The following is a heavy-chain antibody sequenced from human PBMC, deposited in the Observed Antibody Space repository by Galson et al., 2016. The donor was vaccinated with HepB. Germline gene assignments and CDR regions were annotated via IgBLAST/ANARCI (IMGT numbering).Heavy chain of an antibody. D-gene: IGHD1-7*01. J-gene: IGHJ4*02. V-gene: IGHV3-23*01. CDR1: GFTFSYYG. Sequence: SLRLSCAASGFTFSYYGMSWVRQAAGKGLEWVSGISGGPDGRTYYADSVKGRFTISRDNSKNTLYLQMTSLRAEDTAVYYCAKLWAPGLITGSTFFDSWGQGTLVTDSS. CDR3: AKLWAPGLITGSTFFDS. CDR2: ISGGPDGRT.